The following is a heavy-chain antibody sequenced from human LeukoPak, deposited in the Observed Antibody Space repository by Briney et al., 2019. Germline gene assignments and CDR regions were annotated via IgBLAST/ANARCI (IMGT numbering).Heavy chain of an antibody. Sequence: GGSLRLSCAASGFIFTMFSMNWLRQAPGKGLEWIAFIRGRSDTTYYADSVQGRFTISRDNAEDSVYLQMNSLRVEDTAVYYCARTYDFGIGPPGDAFDNWGQGTLVTVFS. CDR3: ARTYDFGIGPPGDAFDN. V-gene: IGHV3-48*01. CDR1: GFIFTMFS. CDR2: IRGRSDTT. D-gene: IGHD3-3*01. J-gene: IGHJ3*02.